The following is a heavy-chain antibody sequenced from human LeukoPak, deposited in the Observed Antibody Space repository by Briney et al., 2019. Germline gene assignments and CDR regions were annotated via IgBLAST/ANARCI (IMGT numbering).Heavy chain of an antibody. J-gene: IGHJ5*02. CDR2: ISSNGGST. Sequence: GSLRLSCAASGFTFSSYAMHWVRQAPGKGLEYVSAISSNGGSTYYANSVKGRFTISRDNSKNTLYLQMGSLRAEDTAVYYCTTDILWFGEFANPNWFDPWGQGTLVTVSS. D-gene: IGHD3-10*01. V-gene: IGHV3-64*01. CDR1: GFTFSSYA. CDR3: TTDILWFGEFANPNWFDP.